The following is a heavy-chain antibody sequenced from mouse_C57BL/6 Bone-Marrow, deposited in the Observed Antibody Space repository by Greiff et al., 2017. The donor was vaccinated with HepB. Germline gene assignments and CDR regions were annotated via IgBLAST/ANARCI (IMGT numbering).Heavy chain of an antibody. V-gene: IGHV1-81*01. Sequence: VKLVESGAELARPGASVKLSCKASGYTFTSYGISWVKQRTGQGLEWIGEIYPRSGNTYYNEKFKGKATLTADKSSSTAYMELRSLTSEDSAVYFCARSHYGRNYWGQGTTLTVSS. D-gene: IGHD1-1*01. CDR2: IYPRSGNT. J-gene: IGHJ2*01. CDR3: ARSHYGRNY. CDR1: GYTFTSYG.